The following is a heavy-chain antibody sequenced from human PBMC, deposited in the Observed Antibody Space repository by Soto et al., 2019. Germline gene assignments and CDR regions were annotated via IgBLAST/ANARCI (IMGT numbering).Heavy chain of an antibody. Sequence: PGESLKISCKGSGYSFTSYWIGWVRQMPGKGLEWMGIIYPGDSDTRYSPSFQGQVTISADKSISTAYLQWSSLKASDTAMYYWARQGAARPRVDAFDIWGQGTMVTVSS. CDR1: GYSFTSYW. J-gene: IGHJ3*02. V-gene: IGHV5-51*01. CDR3: ARQGAARPRVDAFDI. D-gene: IGHD6-6*01. CDR2: IYPGDSDT.